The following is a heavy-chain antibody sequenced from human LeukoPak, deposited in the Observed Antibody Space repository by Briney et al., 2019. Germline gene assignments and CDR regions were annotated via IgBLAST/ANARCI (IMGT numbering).Heavy chain of an antibody. D-gene: IGHD4-17*01. CDR1: GFTFSSSW. J-gene: IGHJ4*02. CDR3: VSRNYGSSPFDY. V-gene: IGHV3-7*01. Sequence: GGSLRLSCAASGFTFSSSWMSWVRQAPGKGLEWVAHIKQDGSDKYYVDSVKGRFTISRDNAKNTLYLQMDSLTAEDTAVYYCVSRNYGSSPFDYWGQGTLVTVSS. CDR2: IKQDGSDK.